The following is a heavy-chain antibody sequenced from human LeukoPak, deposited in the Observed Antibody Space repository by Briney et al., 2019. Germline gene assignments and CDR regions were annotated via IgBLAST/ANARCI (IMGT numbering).Heavy chain of an antibody. J-gene: IGHJ5*02. CDR3: ARDRGNWNDKLWFDP. Sequence: APVKVSCTAFGYTFSGYYMHWVRQAPGHGLVRMGWINTQSGGTNSAQKFQGRVTMTRDTSISTAYMGLSRLGSDGTAVYYGARDRGNWNDKLWFDPWGQGTLVTVSS. CDR1: GYTFSGYY. CDR2: INTQSGGT. D-gene: IGHD1-1*01. V-gene: IGHV1-2*02.